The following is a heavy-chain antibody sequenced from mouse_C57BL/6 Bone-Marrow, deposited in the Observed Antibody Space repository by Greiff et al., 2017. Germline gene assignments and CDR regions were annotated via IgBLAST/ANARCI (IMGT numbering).Heavy chain of an antibody. D-gene: IGHD6-1*01. V-gene: IGHV1-69*01. J-gene: IGHJ1*03. Sequence: QVQLQQPGAELVMPGASVKLSCKASGYTFTSYWMHWVKQRPGQGLEWIGEIAPSDSYTNYNQKFKGKSTLPVDKSSSTAYMQLSSRTSEDAADDYCARDLFHYDVWDTGTTVTVSS. CDR3: ARDLFHYDV. CDR2: IAPSDSYT. CDR1: GYTFTSYW.